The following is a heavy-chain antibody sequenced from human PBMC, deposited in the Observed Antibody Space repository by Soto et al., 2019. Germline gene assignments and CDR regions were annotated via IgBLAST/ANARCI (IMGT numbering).Heavy chain of an antibody. Sequence: GGSLRLSCAASGFTFSSYAMHWVRQAPGKGLEWVAVISYDGSNKYYADSVKGRFTISRDNSKNTLYLQMNSLRAEDSAVYYCARAGITIFGVVIKYYYYGIDVWGQGTTVTVSS. CDR1: GFTFSSYA. V-gene: IGHV3-30-3*01. CDR3: ARAGITIFGVVIKYYYYGIDV. J-gene: IGHJ6*02. CDR2: ISYDGSNK. D-gene: IGHD3-3*01.